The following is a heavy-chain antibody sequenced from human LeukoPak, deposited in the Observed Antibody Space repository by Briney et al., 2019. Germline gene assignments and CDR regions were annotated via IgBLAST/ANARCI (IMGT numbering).Heavy chain of an antibody. J-gene: IGHJ4*02. CDR1: GGSISSYY. V-gene: IGHV4-59*08. CDR2: IYYSGST. CDR3: ARLLTDGYNRVFDY. Sequence: SETLSLTCTVSGGSISSYYWSWIRQPPGKGLEWIGYIYYSGSTNYNPSLKSRVTISVDTSKNQFSLKLSSVTAADTAVYYCARLLTDGYNRVFDYWGQGTLVTVSS. D-gene: IGHD5-24*01.